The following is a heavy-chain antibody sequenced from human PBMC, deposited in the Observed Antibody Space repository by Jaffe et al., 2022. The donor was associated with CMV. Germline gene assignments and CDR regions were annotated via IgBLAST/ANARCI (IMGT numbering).Heavy chain of an antibody. CDR2: IWYDGSNK. CDR3: ARDRVEEIVVVPAAPPDV. V-gene: IGHV3-33*01. J-gene: IGHJ6*02. D-gene: IGHD2-2*01. CDR1: GFTFSSYG. Sequence: QVQLVESGGGVVQPGRSLRLSCAASGFTFSSYGMHWVRQAPGKGLEWVAVIWYDGSNKYYADSVKGRFTISRDNSKNTLYLQMNSLRAEDTAVYYCARDRVEEIVVVPAAPPDVWGQGTTVTVSS.